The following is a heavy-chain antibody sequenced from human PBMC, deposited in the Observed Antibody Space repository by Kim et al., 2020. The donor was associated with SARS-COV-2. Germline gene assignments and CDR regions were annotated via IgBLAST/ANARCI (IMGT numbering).Heavy chain of an antibody. CDR2: ISGSGGST. CDR1: GFTFSSYA. V-gene: IGHV3-23*01. CDR3: AKDPSSLWFYNWFDP. J-gene: IGHJ5*02. D-gene: IGHD3-10*01. Sequence: GGSLRLSCAASGFTFSSYAMSWVRQAPGKGLEWVSAISGSGGSTYYADSVKGRFTISRDNSKNTLYLQMNSLRAEDTAVYYCAKDPSSLWFYNWFDPWGQGTLVTVSS.